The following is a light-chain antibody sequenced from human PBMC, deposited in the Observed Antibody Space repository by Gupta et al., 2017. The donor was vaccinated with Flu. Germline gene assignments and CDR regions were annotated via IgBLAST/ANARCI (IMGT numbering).Light chain of an antibody. Sequence: AWYQQKPGQAPRLLIYGASSPATGLPDRFSGDGSGTDFTLTISRLEPEDFAVYYCQQYGSSPPLTFGGGTKVEIK. CDR3: QQYGSSPPLT. V-gene: IGKV3-20*01. CDR2: GAS. J-gene: IGKJ4*01.